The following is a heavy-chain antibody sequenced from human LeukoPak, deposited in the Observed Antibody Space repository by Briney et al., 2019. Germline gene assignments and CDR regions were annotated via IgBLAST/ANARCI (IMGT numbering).Heavy chain of an antibody. D-gene: IGHD4-17*01. Sequence: ASVKVSCKASGYTFTGYYTHWVRQAPGQGLEWMGWINPNSGGTNYAQKFQGRVTMTRDTSISTAYMELSRLRSDDTAVYYCARELNTVTSFDYWGQGTLVTVSS. J-gene: IGHJ4*02. V-gene: IGHV1-2*02. CDR1: GYTFTGYY. CDR3: ARELNTVTSFDY. CDR2: INPNSGGT.